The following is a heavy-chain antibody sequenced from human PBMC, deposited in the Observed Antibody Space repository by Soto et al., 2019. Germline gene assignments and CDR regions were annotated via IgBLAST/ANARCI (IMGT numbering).Heavy chain of an antibody. J-gene: IGHJ4*02. CDR1: GFKFSNYW. Sequence: PGGPLRLCCAASGFKFSNYWMSWVRQAPGKGLEWVGNIKHDTSEAHYADSVKGRFTITRDNIKNFLFLQMNGLRADDTASYYCARDGLLFSGPYRPSRFDYWGLGTLVTVSS. CDR2: IKHDTSEA. V-gene: IGHV3-7*03. CDR3: ARDGLLFSGPYRPSRFDY. D-gene: IGHD3-16*02.